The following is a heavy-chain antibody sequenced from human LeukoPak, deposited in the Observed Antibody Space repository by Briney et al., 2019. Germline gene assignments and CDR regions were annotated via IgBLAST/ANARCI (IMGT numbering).Heavy chain of an antibody. J-gene: IGHJ5*02. V-gene: IGHV4-59*01. D-gene: IGHD3-3*01. Sequence: PSETLSLTCTVSGGSISSYYWSWIRQPPGKGLEWIGYIYYSGSTNYNPSLKSRVTISVDTSKNQFSLKLSSVTAADTAVHYCARDRWEYDFWSGYYTESRWGFDPWGQGTLVTVSS. CDR2: IYYSGST. CDR1: GGSISSYY. CDR3: ARDRWEYDFWSGYYTESRWGFDP.